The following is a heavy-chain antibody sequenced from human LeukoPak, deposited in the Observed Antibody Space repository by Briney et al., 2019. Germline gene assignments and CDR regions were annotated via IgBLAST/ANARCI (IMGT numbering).Heavy chain of an antibody. CDR1: GFTFTSYA. CDR3: AKGAGGPILYYFDS. J-gene: IGHJ4*02. Sequence: GGSLRLSCAASGFTFTSYAMSWVRQAPGKGLDCVSTISGSGATTFHADSVKGRFTISRDNSKNTFYLQMNSLRADDTAVYYCAKGAGGPILYYFDSWGQGTLVTVSS. V-gene: IGHV3-23*01. D-gene: IGHD3-10*01. CDR2: ISGSGATT.